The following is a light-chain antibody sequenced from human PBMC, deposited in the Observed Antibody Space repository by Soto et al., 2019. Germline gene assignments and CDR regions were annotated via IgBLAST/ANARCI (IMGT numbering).Light chain of an antibody. V-gene: IGKV1-5*01. Sequence: DIQMTQSPSTLSASVGDRVTITCRAIQSISSWLAWYQQKPGKAPKLLIYDASSLESGVPSRFSGSGSGTEFTLTISSLQPDDFATYYCQQLFGQGTKLEIK. CDR2: DAS. CDR1: QSISSW. CDR3: QQL. J-gene: IGKJ2*01.